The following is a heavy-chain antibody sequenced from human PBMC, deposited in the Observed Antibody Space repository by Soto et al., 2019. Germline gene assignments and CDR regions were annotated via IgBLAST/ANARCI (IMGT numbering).Heavy chain of an antibody. CDR2: ISWNSNTI. V-gene: IGHV3-9*01. CDR3: AKDTGPN. CDR1: GFTFDNYA. J-gene: IGHJ4*02. Sequence: PGGSLILSCASSGFTFDNYAMHWVRQAPGKGLEWVSGISWNSNTIAYADSVKGRFTISRDNAKNSLYLQMNSLRAEDTAFYYCAKDTGPNWGQGTMVTGSS.